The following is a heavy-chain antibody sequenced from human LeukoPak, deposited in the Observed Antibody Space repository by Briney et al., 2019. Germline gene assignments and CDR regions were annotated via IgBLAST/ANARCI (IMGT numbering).Heavy chain of an antibody. CDR3: ARFLGDYDILTGTYYYYYYGMDV. CDR2: ISAYNGNT. Sequence: ASVKVSCKASGYTFTSYGISWVRQAPGQGLEWMGWISAYNGNTDYAQKLQGRVTMTTDTSTSTAYMELRSLRSDDTAVYYCARFLGDYDILTGTYYYYYYGMDVWGQGTTVTVSS. V-gene: IGHV1-18*01. D-gene: IGHD3-9*01. CDR1: GYTFTSYG. J-gene: IGHJ6*02.